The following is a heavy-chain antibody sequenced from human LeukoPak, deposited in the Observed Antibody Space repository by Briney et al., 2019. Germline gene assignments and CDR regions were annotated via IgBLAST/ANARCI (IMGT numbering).Heavy chain of an antibody. D-gene: IGHD3-10*01. CDR1: GGSINSFY. Sequence: SETLSLTCTVSGGSINSFYWSWIRQPPGGGLEWIGRVHASGSPNYNPSLKSRVIISVDKSKNQFSLNLNSVTAADTAVYYCARGGTYGSGSGQHTTLDYWGQGTLVTVSS. V-gene: IGHV4-4*07. CDR2: VHASGSP. J-gene: IGHJ4*02. CDR3: ARGGTYGSGSGQHTTLDY.